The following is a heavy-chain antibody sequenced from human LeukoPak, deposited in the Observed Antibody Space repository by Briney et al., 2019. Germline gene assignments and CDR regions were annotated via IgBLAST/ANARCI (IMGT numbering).Heavy chain of an antibody. CDR3: AKDRYRFYDSSGYYSAGADY. D-gene: IGHD3-22*01. CDR2: ISYDGSNK. Sequence: SGGSLRLSCAASGFTFSSYGMHWVRQAPGKGLEWVAVISYDGSNKYYADSVKGRFTISRDNSKNTLYLQMNSLRAEDTAVYYCAKDRYRFYDSSGYYSAGADYWGQGTLVTVSS. J-gene: IGHJ4*02. CDR1: GFTFSSYG. V-gene: IGHV3-30*18.